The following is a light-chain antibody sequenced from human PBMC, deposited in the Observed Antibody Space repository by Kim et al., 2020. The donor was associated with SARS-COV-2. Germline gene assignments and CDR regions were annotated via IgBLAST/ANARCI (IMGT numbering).Light chain of an antibody. V-gene: IGLV3-1*01. CDR2: EDD. CDR3: QTWDSSTVV. J-gene: IGLJ3*02. CDR1: KWDEKF. Sequence: SGSPGQAGSITCSEDKWDEKFVSWFQQKPGQSPVLVVYEDDKRPSGIPERISGSTSGNTATLTISGTQAMDEADYYCQTWDSSTVVFGGGTQLTVL.